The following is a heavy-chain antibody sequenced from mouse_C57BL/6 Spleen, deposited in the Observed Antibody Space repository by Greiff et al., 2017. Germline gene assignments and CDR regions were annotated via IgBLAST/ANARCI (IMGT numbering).Heavy chain of an antibody. V-gene: IGHV5-9*01. CDR1: GFTFSSYT. Sequence: EVQGVESGGGLVKPGGSLKLSCAASGFTFSSYTMSWVRQTPEKRLEWVATISGGGGNTYYPDSVKGRFTISSDNAKNTLYLQMSSLRSEDTALCYCARHPLYGGGFAYWGQGTLVTVSA. CDR2: ISGGGGNT. J-gene: IGHJ3*01. CDR3: ARHPLYGGGFAY. D-gene: IGHD1-2*01.